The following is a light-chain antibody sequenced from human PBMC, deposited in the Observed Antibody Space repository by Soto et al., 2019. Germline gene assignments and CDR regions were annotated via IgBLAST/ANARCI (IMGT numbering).Light chain of an antibody. CDR3: QQRNNWQPIT. CDR2: DAS. Sequence: EIVLTQSPGTLSLSPGERATLSCGASQSVSSSYLAWYQQKPGLAPRLLIYDASTRATGIPARFSGSGSETDFTLTITSLEPEDFAVYDCQQRNNWQPITFGQGTRMESK. V-gene: IGKV3D-20*02. CDR1: QSVSSSY. J-gene: IGKJ5*01.